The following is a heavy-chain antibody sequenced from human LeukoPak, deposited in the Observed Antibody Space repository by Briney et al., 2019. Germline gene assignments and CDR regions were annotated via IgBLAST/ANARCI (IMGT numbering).Heavy chain of an antibody. J-gene: IGHJ4*02. D-gene: IGHD3-3*01. CDR3: ARDVWTYYDSWSGYSDF. CDR1: GFTFSNYW. Sequence: GGSLRLSCAASGFTFSNYWMSWVRQAPGKGLEGVANIKQDGSNKYYVDSVKGRFTISRDNAKNSLYLQMNSLRAEDTAIYFCARDVWTYYDSWSGYSDFWGQGTLVTVSS. CDR2: IKQDGSNK. V-gene: IGHV3-7*05.